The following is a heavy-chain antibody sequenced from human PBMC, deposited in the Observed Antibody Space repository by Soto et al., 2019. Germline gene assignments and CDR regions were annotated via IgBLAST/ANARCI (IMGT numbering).Heavy chain of an antibody. CDR3: AKDDNYGEPPTAFDL. CDR2: ISGTGDRT. Sequence: EVPLLESGGGLVQPGGSLRLSCAASGFTFSSFAMTWVRQAPGKGLEWVSSISGTGDRTYYAASVKGRFTISRDNSENTLSLHMNSLRADDTAMYHCAKDDNYGEPPTAFDLWGQGTMVAVSS. J-gene: IGHJ3*01. CDR1: GFTFSSFA. D-gene: IGHD4-17*01. V-gene: IGHV3-23*01.